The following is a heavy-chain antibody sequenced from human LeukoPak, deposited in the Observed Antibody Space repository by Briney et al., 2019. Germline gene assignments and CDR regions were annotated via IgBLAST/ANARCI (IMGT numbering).Heavy chain of an antibody. V-gene: IGHV4-38-2*01. CDR2: IYHSGST. J-gene: IGHJ5*02. CDR1: GGSFSGYY. Sequence: SETLSLTCAVYGGSFSGYYWGWIRQPPGKGLEWIGSIYHSGSTYHNPSLKSRVTISVDTSKNQFSLKLSSVTAADTAVYYCARLSIAARGIDPWGQGTLVTVSS. D-gene: IGHD6-6*01. CDR3: ARLSIAARGIDP.